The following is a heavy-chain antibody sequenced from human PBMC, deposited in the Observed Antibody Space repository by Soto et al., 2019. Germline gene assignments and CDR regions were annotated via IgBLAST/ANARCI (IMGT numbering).Heavy chain of an antibody. J-gene: IGHJ3*02. CDR1: GFTFSSYS. V-gene: IGHV3-21*01. CDR3: SRDQGLDCYDSSGYLNAFDI. D-gene: IGHD3-22*01. Sequence: GGSLRLSCAASGFTFSSYSMNWVRQAPGKGLEWVSYISSSSSYIYYADSVKGRFTISRDNAKNSLYLQMNSLRAEDTAVYYCSRDQGLDCYDSSGYLNAFDIWGQGTMVTVSS. CDR2: ISSSSSYI.